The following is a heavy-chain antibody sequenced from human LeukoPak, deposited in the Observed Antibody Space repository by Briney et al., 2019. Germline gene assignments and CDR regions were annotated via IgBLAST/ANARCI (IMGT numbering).Heavy chain of an antibody. CDR2: IYHSGST. V-gene: IGHV4-30-2*01. Sequence: SQTLSLTCAVSGGSISSGGYSWSWIRQPPGKGLEWIGYIYHSGSTYYNPSLKSRVTISVDRSKNQFSLKLSSVTAADTAVYYCARGGIAAAGKTEFVFDYWGQGTLVTVSS. CDR3: ARGGIAAAGKTEFVFDY. J-gene: IGHJ4*02. CDR1: GGSISSGGYS. D-gene: IGHD6-13*01.